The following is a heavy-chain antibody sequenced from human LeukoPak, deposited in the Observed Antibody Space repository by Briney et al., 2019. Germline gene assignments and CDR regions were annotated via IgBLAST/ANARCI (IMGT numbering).Heavy chain of an antibody. CDR2: ISAYNGNT. CDR3: ARRSDGYDSSAYCR. Sequence: ASVKVSCKASGYTFTSYGISWVRQAPGQGLEWMGWISAYNGNTNYAQKLQGRVTMTTDTSTSTAYMELRSLRSDDTAVYYCARRSDGYDSSAYCRWGQGTLVTVSS. J-gene: IGHJ4*02. CDR1: GYTFTSYG. V-gene: IGHV1-18*01. D-gene: IGHD3-22*01.